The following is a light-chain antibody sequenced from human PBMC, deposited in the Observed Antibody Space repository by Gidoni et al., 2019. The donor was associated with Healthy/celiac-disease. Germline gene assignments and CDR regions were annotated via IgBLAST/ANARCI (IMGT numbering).Light chain of an antibody. CDR3: MQALQTPAT. CDR1: QSLLHSNGYDY. Sequence: DVELIPFPLSLPVTTGEPPSIPCRSSQSLLHSNGYDYLDWYLQKPGQSPQLLIYLGSNRAAGVPDRFSGSGSGTDFTLKISRVEAEDVGVYYCMQALQTPATFGQGTRLEIK. V-gene: IGKV2-28*01. CDR2: LGS. J-gene: IGKJ5*01.